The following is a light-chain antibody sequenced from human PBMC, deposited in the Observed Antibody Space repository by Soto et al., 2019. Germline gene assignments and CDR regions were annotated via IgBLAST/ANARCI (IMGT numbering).Light chain of an antibody. CDR3: QQYDSSPKT. Sequence: EIVLTQSPGTLSLSPGERATLSCRASQSVSSIYLAWYLQKPGQAPRLLIYGASSRATGIPDRFSGSGSGTDFTLTISRLEPEDFAVYYCQQYDSSPKTFGQGTKVEIK. V-gene: IGKV3-20*01. J-gene: IGKJ1*01. CDR1: QSVSSIY. CDR2: GAS.